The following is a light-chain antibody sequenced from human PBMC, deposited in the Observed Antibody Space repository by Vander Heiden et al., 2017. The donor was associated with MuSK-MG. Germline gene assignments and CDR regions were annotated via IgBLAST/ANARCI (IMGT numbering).Light chain of an antibody. CDR1: QGIDSY. J-gene: IGKJ4*01. CDR2: AAS. CDR3: QQINSSPYT. V-gene: IGKV1-9*01. Sequence: QLTPSPSFLSASVGDRVTITCRASQGIDSYLAWYQQKPGKAPKLLIYAASTLQSGVPSRFSGSGSGIDFTLTINSLQPEDFATYHCQQINSSPYTFGRGTKVEIK.